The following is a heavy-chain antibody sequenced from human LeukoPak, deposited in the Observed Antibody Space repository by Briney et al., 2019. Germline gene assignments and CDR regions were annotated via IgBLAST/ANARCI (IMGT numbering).Heavy chain of an antibody. CDR1: GFTFSSDG. J-gene: IGHJ4*02. CDR2: ISSSGSTI. CDR3: GGGLGWLAY. D-gene: IGHD6-19*01. V-gene: IGHV3-48*03. Sequence: QPGGSLRLSCAASGFTFSSDGMSWVRQAPGKGLEWVSYISSSGSTIYYADSVKGRFTISRDNAKNSLYLQMNSLRAEDTAAYYCGGGLGWLAYWGQGTLVTVSS.